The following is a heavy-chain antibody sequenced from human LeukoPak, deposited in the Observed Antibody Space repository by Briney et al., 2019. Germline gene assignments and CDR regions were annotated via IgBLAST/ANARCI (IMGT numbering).Heavy chain of an antibody. CDR2: IKIKTDGETP. Sequence: GGSLRLSCAAPGFTFSSYSMNWVRQAPGKGLEWVGRIKIKTDGETPDYAAPVKGRFTISRDDSKNTLYLQMNSLKIEDTAVYFCASHYYDVWGQGTMVTVSS. J-gene: IGHJ3*01. CDR3: ASHYYDV. CDR1: GFTFSSYS. V-gene: IGHV3-15*01. D-gene: IGHD3-10*01.